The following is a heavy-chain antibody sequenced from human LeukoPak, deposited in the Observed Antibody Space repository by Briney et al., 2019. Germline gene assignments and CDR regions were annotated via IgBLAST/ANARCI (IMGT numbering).Heavy chain of an antibody. Sequence: PSETLSLTCTVSGGSISSYYWSWLRQPPGKGLEWIGYIYYSGSTNYNPSLKSRVTISVDTSKNQFSLKLSSVPAADTAVYYCARGYGPMVRGVMGIWFDPWGQGTLVTVSS. J-gene: IGHJ5*02. CDR1: GGSISSYY. CDR2: IYYSGST. V-gene: IGHV4-59*01. D-gene: IGHD3-10*01. CDR3: ARGYGPMVRGVMGIWFDP.